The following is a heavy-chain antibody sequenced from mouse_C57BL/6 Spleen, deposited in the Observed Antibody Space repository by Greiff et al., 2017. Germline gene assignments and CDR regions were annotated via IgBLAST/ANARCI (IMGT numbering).Heavy chain of an antibody. CDR1: GYTFTNYW. Sequence: VQLQQSGAELVRPGTSVKMSCKASGYTFTNYWIGWAKQRPGHGLEWIGDIYPGGGYTNYNEKFKGKATLTADKSSSTAYMQFSSLTSEDSAIYYCAREGTAQATGAMDYWGQGTSVTVSS. V-gene: IGHV1-63*01. J-gene: IGHJ4*01. CDR3: AREGTAQATGAMDY. CDR2: IYPGGGYT. D-gene: IGHD3-2*02.